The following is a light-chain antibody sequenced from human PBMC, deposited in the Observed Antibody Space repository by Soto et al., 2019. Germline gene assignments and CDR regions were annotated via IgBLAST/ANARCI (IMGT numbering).Light chain of an antibody. CDR3: QHYHAWTPRT. CDR2: GAS. V-gene: IGKV3-15*01. CDR1: QSVSTN. Sequence: EIVMTQSPATLSGSPGERVTLSCRASQSVSTNVAWYQQKPGQAPRLLLYGASTRATGLPARFSGSGSGTEFTLTISSLQSEDFAVYYCQHYHAWTPRTFGQGTKVDIK. J-gene: IGKJ1*01.